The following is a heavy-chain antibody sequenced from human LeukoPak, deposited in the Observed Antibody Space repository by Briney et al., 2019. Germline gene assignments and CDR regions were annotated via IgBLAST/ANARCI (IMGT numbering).Heavy chain of an antibody. CDR2: IYTSGST. V-gene: IGHV4-61*02. J-gene: IGHJ4*02. Sequence: PSETLSLTCTVSGGSISSSSYYWSWIRQPAGKGLEWIGRIYTSGSTNYNPSLKSRVTISVDTSKNQFSLKLSSVTAADTAVYYCARSLAYCGGDCYWGLSYFDYWGQGTLVTVSS. CDR3: ARSLAYCGGDCYWGLSYFDY. CDR1: GGSISSSSYY. D-gene: IGHD2-21*02.